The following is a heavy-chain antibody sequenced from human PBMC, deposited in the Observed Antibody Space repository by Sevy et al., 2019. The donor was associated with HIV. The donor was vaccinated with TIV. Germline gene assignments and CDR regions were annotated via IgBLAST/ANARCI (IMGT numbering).Heavy chain of an antibody. Sequence: SETLSLTCTVSGGSINSDHWNWIRQPPGKGLEWIGYVYYIGGTNYNPSLKNRVNISVDRTKNQFSLKLTSVTAADTAVYYCARRNDFAIWGQGTMVTVSS. J-gene: IGHJ3*02. CDR2: VYYIGGT. CDR1: GGSINSDH. CDR3: ARRNDFAI. V-gene: IGHV4-59*08.